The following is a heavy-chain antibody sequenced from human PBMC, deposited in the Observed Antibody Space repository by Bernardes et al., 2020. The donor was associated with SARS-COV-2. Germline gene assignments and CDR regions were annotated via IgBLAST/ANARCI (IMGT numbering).Heavy chain of an antibody. Sequence: GESLKISCKGSGYSFTSYWIGWVRQMPGKGLEWMGIIYPGDSDTRYSPSFQGQVTISADKSISTAYLQWSSLKASDTAMYYCARGFLTGYYWSDNWFDPWGQGTLVTVS. CDR3: ARGFLTGYYWSDNWFDP. J-gene: IGHJ5*02. CDR1: GYSFTSYW. V-gene: IGHV5-51*01. CDR2: IYPGDSDT. D-gene: IGHD3-9*01.